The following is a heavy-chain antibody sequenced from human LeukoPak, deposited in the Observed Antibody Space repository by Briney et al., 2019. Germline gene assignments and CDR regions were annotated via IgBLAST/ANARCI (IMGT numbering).Heavy chain of an antibody. D-gene: IGHD3-22*01. CDR3: ADLGTTYYYDRSTY. CDR2: ISSSGGSP. CDR1: GFSFSSYA. Sequence: GGSLRLSCAASGFSFSSYAMSWVRQAPGKGLERVSGISSSGGSPYYADSVQGRFTISRDNSKNTLFLQMTGLRAEDTAVYYCADLGTTYYYDRSTYWGQGTLVAVSS. J-gene: IGHJ4*02. V-gene: IGHV3-23*01.